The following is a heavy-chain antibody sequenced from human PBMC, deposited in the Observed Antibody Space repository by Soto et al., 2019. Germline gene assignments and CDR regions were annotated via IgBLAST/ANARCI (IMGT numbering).Heavy chain of an antibody. Sequence: SETLPPTGSVSRSTESSSSCYWAWLRPPPGKGLEWIGSIYYGESTFCNPSIKSRVTISVDTSKDQFSLRLSSVTAADTAGYYCSKTDYYYHGMDGWGQGTTVTDS. V-gene: IGHV4-39*01. J-gene: IGHJ6*02. CDR2: IYYGEST. CDR1: RSTESSSSCY. CDR3: SKTDYYYHGMDG.